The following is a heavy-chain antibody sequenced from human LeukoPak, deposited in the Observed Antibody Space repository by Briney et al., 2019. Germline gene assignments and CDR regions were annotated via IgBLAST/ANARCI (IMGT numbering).Heavy chain of an antibody. Sequence: ASVKVSCKASGGTFSSYAISWVRQAPGQGLEWMGGIIPIFGTANYAQKFQGRVTITTDEPTSTAYMELSSLRSEDTAVYYCARDSAPHCSSTSCYTGHYYYMDVWGKGTTVTVSS. CDR3: ARDSAPHCSSTSCYTGHYYYMDV. D-gene: IGHD2-2*02. V-gene: IGHV1-69*05. CDR2: IIPIFGTA. J-gene: IGHJ6*03. CDR1: GGTFSSYA.